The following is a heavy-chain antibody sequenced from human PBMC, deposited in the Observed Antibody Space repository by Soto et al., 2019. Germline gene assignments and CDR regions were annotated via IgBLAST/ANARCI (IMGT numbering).Heavy chain of an antibody. CDR2: ISGSGGST. CDR1: GFTFSSYA. Sequence: GGPRLSCAASGFTFSSYAMSWVRQAPGKGLEWVSAISGSGGSTYYADSVKGRFTISRDNSKNTLYLQMNSLRAEDTAVYYCAKDGLRYCSGGSCYDDAFDIWGQGTMVTVSS. V-gene: IGHV3-23*01. CDR3: AKDGLRYCSGGSCYDDAFDI. D-gene: IGHD2-15*01. J-gene: IGHJ3*02.